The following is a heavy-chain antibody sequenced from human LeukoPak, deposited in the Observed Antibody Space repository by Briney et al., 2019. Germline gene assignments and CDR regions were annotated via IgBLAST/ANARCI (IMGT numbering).Heavy chain of an antibody. J-gene: IGHJ6*02. CDR1: GGSISSGGYS. Sequence: PSETLSLTCAVSGGSISSGGYSWSWIRQPPGKGLEWIGYIYHSGSTYYNPSLKSRVTISVDTSKNQFSLKLSSVTAADTAVYYCARDPLVVPAAKNNNYYYYYGMDVWGQGTTVTVSS. CDR3: ARDPLVVPAAKNNNYYYYYGMDV. V-gene: IGHV4-30-2*01. D-gene: IGHD2-2*01. CDR2: IYHSGST.